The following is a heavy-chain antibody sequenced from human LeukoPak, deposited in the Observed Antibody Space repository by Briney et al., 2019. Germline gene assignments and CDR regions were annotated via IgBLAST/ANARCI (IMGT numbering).Heavy chain of an antibody. CDR2: ISAYNGNT. D-gene: IGHD2-15*01. Sequence: ASVKVSCKASGYTFTSYGISWVRQAPGQGLEWMGWISAYNGNTNYAQKFQGRVTMTTDTSTSTAYMELRSLRSDDTAVYYCARAVGNALVVVAATHLGYWGQGTLVTVSS. V-gene: IGHV1-18*01. CDR3: ARAVGNALVVVAATHLGY. J-gene: IGHJ4*02. CDR1: GYTFTSYG.